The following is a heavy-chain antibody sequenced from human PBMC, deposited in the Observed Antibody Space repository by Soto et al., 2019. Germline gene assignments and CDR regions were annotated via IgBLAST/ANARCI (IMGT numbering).Heavy chain of an antibody. CDR2: IIPIFGTA. Sequence: QVQLVQSGAEVKKPGSSAKVSCKASGGTFSSYAISWVRQAPGQGLEWMGGIIPIFGTANYAQKFQGRVTITADESTSTAYMELSSLRSEDTAVYYCARGPAGDGYNYFWFDPWGQGTLVTVSS. V-gene: IGHV1-69*01. CDR3: ARGPAGDGYNYFWFDP. J-gene: IGHJ5*02. CDR1: GGTFSSYA. D-gene: IGHD5-12*01.